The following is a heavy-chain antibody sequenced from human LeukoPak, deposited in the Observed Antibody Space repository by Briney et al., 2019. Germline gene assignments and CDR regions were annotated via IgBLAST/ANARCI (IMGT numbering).Heavy chain of an antibody. Sequence: PGGSLRLSCAASGFTFSSYSMNWVRQAPGKGLEWVSPISSSSSYIYYADSVKGRFTISRDNAKNSLYLQMNSLRAEDTAVYYCARTDTLYYDSSGYYEFTDYWGQGTLVTVSS. D-gene: IGHD3-22*01. CDR3: ARTDTLYYDSSGYYEFTDY. CDR2: ISSSSSYI. J-gene: IGHJ4*02. CDR1: GFTFSSYS. V-gene: IGHV3-21*01.